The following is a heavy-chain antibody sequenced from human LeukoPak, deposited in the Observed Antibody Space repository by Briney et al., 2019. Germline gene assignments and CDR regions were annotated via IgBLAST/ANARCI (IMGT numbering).Heavy chain of an antibody. CDR1: GGSFSVYY. Sequence: SETLSLTCAVYGGSFSVYYWSWIRQPPGKGLEWIGEISHSGSTNYHPSLKSRVTISTDTSRKQFSLNLNSVTAADTAVYYCARIDCTSTSCSHRGIDYWGQGTLVTVSS. V-gene: IGHV4-34*01. CDR3: ARIDCTSTSCSHRGIDY. CDR2: ISHSGST. D-gene: IGHD2-2*01. J-gene: IGHJ4*02.